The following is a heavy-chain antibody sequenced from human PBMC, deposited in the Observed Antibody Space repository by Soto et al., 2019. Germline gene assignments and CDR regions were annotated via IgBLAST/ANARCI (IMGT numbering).Heavy chain of an antibody. V-gene: IGHV3-23*01. CDR1: PITVYNFAA. CDR3: AKDRALENQTPYGMDV. CDR2: ISGRGDHR. J-gene: IGHJ6*02. Sequence: EMQLLESGGGLGQPGGSLRLSCVASPITVYNFAAMSWVRQTPDRGLEWVSTISGRGDHRYYADSVKGRFTISRDNSKNRLYLQMDGLRVDDTAVYYCAKDRALENQTPYGMDVWGQGTTVTV. D-gene: IGHD2-2*01.